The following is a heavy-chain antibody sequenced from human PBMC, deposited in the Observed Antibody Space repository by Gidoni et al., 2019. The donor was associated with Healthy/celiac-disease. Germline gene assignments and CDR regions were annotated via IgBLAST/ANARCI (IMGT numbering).Heavy chain of an antibody. Sequence: QVQLVQSRAEVKKPGSSVKVSCKASGGTFSSYAISWVRQAPGQGLEWLGGIIPIVGTANYAQKFQGRVTITADESTSTAYMELSSLRSEDTAVYYCALGGAGQLVAWDYWGQGTLVTVSS. J-gene: IGHJ4*02. CDR3: ALGGAGQLVAWDY. D-gene: IGHD6-13*01. V-gene: IGHV1-69*01. CDR2: IIPIVGTA. CDR1: GGTFSSYA.